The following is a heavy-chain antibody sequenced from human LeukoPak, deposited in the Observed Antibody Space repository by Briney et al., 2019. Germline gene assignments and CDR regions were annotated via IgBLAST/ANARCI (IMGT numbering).Heavy chain of an antibody. CDR2: FDPEDGET. CDR3: ARGPIAAAVLNWFDP. Sequence: ASVKVSCKVSGYTLTELSMHWVRQAPGKGLEWMGGFDPEDGETIYAQKFQGRVTITADKSTSTAYMELSSLRSEDTAVYYCARGPIAAAVLNWFDPWGQGTLVTVSS. J-gene: IGHJ5*02. V-gene: IGHV1-24*01. CDR1: GYTLTELS. D-gene: IGHD6-13*01.